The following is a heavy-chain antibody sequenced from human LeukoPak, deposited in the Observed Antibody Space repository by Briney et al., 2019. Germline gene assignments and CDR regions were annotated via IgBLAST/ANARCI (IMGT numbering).Heavy chain of an antibody. CDR1: GFTFSSYS. J-gene: IGHJ3*02. D-gene: IGHD3-16*01. V-gene: IGHV3-21*01. CDR2: ISSSSSYI. Sequence: GGSLRLSCAASGFTFSSYSMNWVRQAPGKGLEWVSSISSSSSYIYYADSVKGRFTISRDNAKNSLYLQMNSLRAEDTAVYYCARPMRGFAFDIWGQGTMVTISS. CDR3: ARPMRGFAFDI.